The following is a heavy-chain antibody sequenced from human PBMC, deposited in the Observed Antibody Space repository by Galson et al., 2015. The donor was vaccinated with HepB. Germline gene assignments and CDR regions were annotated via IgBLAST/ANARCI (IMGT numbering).Heavy chain of an antibody. Sequence: PALVKPTQTLTLTCTFSGFSLSTSGVGVGWIRQPPGKALEWLALIYWNDDKRYSPSLKSRLTITKDTSKNQVVLTMTNMDPVDTATYYCALEMTTVPPPTFDYWGQGSLVTV. CDR1: GFSLSTSGVG. J-gene: IGHJ4*02. CDR3: ALEMTTVPPPTFDY. CDR2: IYWNDDK. V-gene: IGHV2-5*01. D-gene: IGHD4-11*01.